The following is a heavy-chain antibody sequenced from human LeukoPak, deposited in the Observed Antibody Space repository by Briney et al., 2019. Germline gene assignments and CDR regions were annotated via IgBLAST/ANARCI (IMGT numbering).Heavy chain of an antibody. CDR1: GFTFSSYA. Sequence: PGGSLRLSCAASGFTFSSYAMSWVRQAPGKGLEWVSAISGSGGSTYYADSVKGRFTISRDNSKNTLYLRMNSLRAEDTAVYYCAKDLGIAARRYYYGMDVWGQGTTVTVSS. J-gene: IGHJ6*02. V-gene: IGHV3-23*01. CDR3: AKDLGIAARRYYYGMDV. D-gene: IGHD6-6*01. CDR2: ISGSGGST.